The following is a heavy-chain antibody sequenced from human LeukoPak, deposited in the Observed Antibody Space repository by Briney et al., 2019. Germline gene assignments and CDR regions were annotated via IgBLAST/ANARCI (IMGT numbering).Heavy chain of an antibody. J-gene: IGHJ4*02. CDR2: IRYDGSTR. V-gene: IGHV3-30*02. CDR3: AKDGPASGLSYFDY. D-gene: IGHD2-2*01. Sequence: GGSLRLSCAASGFTFSSYSMNWVRQAPGKGLEWVAFIRYDGSTRYYADSVKGRFIISRDISENTLYLQMNSLRTEDTAMYYCAKDGPASGLSYFDYWGQGTLVTVSS. CDR1: GFTFSSYS.